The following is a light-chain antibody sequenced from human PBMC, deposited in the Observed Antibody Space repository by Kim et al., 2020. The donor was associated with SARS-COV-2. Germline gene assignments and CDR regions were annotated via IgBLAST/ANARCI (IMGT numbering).Light chain of an antibody. Sequence: GSVGDRVAIPCRASQTISSWLAWYQQKSGNAPKLLIYDASSSNAGVPARFSGSGSGTEFTLTISSLQPDDFATYYCQQYNGSPLAFGGGTKVDIK. J-gene: IGKJ4*01. V-gene: IGKV1-5*01. CDR2: DAS. CDR3: QQYNGSPLA. CDR1: QTISSW.